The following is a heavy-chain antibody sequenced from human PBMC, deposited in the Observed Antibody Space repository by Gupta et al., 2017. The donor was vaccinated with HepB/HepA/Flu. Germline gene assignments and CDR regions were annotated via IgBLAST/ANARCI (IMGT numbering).Heavy chain of an antibody. J-gene: IGHJ4*02. CDR1: GFTLGAFG. CDR3: ARLITIFGVVAGYYFDY. Sequence: EVQLVESGGGLVQPGGSLRLSCAASGFTLGAFGMSGAAQSPGKGLEWVANIKQDGSEKYYVDSVKGRFTISRDNAKNSLYLQMNSLRAEDTAVYYCARLITIFGVVAGYYFDYWGQGTLVTVSS. CDR2: IKQDGSEK. D-gene: IGHD3-3*01. V-gene: IGHV3-7*01.